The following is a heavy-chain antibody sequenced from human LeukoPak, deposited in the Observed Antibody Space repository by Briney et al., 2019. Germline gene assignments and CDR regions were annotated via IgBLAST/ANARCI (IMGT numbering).Heavy chain of an antibody. D-gene: IGHD3-10*01. V-gene: IGHV3-30*04. CDR3: ARESRLLWFGELSSFDY. CDR2: ISYDGSNK. CDR1: GFTFSSYA. Sequence: GGSLRLSCAASGFTFSSYAMHWVRQAPGKGLEWVAVISYDGSNKYYADSVKGRFTSSRDKSKNTLYLQMNSLRAEDTAVYYCARESRLLWFGELSSFDYWGQGTLVTVSS. J-gene: IGHJ4*02.